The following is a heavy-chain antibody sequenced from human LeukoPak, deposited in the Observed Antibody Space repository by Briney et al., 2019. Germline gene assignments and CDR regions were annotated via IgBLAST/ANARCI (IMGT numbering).Heavy chain of an antibody. CDR1: GGSISSYY. CDR3: AGTYYDFWSGYQDAYYGMDV. CDR2: IYYSGST. Sequence: SETLSLTCTVSGGSISSYYWSWIRQPPGKGLEWIGYIYYSGSTNYNPSLKSRVTISVDTSKNQFSLKLSSVTAADTAVYHCAGTYYDFWSGYQDAYYGMDVWGQGTTVTVSS. D-gene: IGHD3-3*01. V-gene: IGHV4-59*01. J-gene: IGHJ6*02.